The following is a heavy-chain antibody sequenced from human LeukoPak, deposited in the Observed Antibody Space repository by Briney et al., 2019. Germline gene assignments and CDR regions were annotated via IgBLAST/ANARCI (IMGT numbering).Heavy chain of an antibody. CDR1: GGTFTSYA. CDR3: ARDYGGNSYYYYYGMDV. V-gene: IGHV1-8*02. Sequence: ASVKVSCKASGGTFTSYAISWVRQAPGQGLEWMGWMNPNSGNTGYAQKFQGRVTMTRNTSISTAYMELSSLRSEDTAVYYCARDYGGNSYYYYYGMDVWGQGTTVTVSS. J-gene: IGHJ6*02. D-gene: IGHD4-23*01. CDR2: MNPNSGNT.